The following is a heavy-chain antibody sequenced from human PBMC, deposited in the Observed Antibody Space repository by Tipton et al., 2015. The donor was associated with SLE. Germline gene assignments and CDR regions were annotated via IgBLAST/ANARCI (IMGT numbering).Heavy chain of an antibody. CDR2: IRSKAYGGTT. V-gene: IGHV3-49*04. D-gene: IGHD1-26*01. J-gene: IGHJ4*02. CDR3: TRGLSDLIVGATHFDY. CDR1: GFTFGDYA. Sequence: SLRLSCTASGFTFGDYAMSWVRQAPGKGLEWVGFIRSKAYGGTTEYAASVKGRFAISRDDSKSIAYLQMNSLKTEDTAVYYCTRGLSDLIVGATHFDYWGQGTLVTVSS.